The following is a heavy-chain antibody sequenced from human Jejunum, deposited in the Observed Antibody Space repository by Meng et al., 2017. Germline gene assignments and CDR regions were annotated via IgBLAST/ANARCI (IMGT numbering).Heavy chain of an antibody. CDR3: ARPHTSA. CDR2: MYYHGST. Sequence: QLQLQVAGAGLVKASETLSLTFTVSGGSINSGGYYGGWIRQPPGKGLEWIGTMYYHGSTYYNPSLKSRVTISVETSKNQFSLKLSSVTAADTAVYYCARPHTSAWGQGTLVTVSS. CDR1: GGSINSGGYY. V-gene: IGHV4-39*01. D-gene: IGHD2-21*01. J-gene: IGHJ5*02.